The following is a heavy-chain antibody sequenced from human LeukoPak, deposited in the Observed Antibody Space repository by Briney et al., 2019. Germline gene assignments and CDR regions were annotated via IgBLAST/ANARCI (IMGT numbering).Heavy chain of an antibody. CDR3: AKAVLLRGSYSD. J-gene: IGHJ4*02. CDR2: IIPIFGTA. V-gene: IGHV1-69*13. CDR1: GGTFSSYA. Sequence: GASVKVSCKASGGTFSSYAISWVRQTPGQGLEWMGGIIPIFGTANYAQKFQGRVTITADESTSTAYMELSSLRSEDTAVYYCAKAVLLRGSYSDWGQGTLVTVSS. D-gene: IGHD3-16*01.